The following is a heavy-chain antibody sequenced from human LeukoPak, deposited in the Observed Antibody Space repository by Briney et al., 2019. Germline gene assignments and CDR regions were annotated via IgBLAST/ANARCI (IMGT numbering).Heavy chain of an antibody. J-gene: IGHJ4*02. Sequence: ASVKVSCKASGYTFTSYDINWVRQATEQGLEWMGWINPNGGGTNYAQKFQGRVTMTRDTSISTAYMELSRLRSDDTAVYYCARVQSYYDSSGYYPHWGQGTLVTVSS. CDR3: ARVQSYYDSSGYYPH. D-gene: IGHD3-22*01. CDR2: INPNGGGT. V-gene: IGHV1-2*02. CDR1: GYTFTSYD.